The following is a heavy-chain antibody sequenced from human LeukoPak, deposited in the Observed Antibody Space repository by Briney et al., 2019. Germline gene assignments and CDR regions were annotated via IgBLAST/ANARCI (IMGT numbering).Heavy chain of an antibody. CDR2: IKQDGREK. D-gene: IGHD6-13*01. V-gene: IGHV3-7*04. J-gene: IGHJ4*02. CDR1: GFTFSSYW. CDR3: ARGSSSWYTL. Sequence: PGRSLRLSCAASGFTFSSYWMSWVRQAPGKGLEWVANIKQDGREKYYVDSVKGRFTVSRDNAKNSLYLQMNSLRAEDTAVYYCARGSSSWYTLWGQGTLVTVSS.